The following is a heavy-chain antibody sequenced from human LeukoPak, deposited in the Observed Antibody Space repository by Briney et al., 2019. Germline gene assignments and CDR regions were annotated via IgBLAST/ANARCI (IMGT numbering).Heavy chain of an antibody. CDR2: ISSSSSYT. V-gene: IGHV3-11*03. Sequence: GGSLRLSCVASGFTFSDYYMSWIRQAPGKGLEWVSYISSSSSYTNYADSVKGRFTISRDNAKNSLYLQMNSLRAEDTAVYYCARRVVTISDDAFDIWGQGTMVTVSS. CDR1: GFTFSDYY. J-gene: IGHJ3*02. CDR3: ARRVVTISDDAFDI. D-gene: IGHD4-23*01.